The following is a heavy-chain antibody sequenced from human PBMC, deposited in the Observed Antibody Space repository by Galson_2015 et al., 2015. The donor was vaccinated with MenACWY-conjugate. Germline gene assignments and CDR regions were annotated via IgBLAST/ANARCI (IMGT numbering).Heavy chain of an antibody. Sequence: SLRLSCAASGFTFSSYAMHWVRQAPGKGLEWVAVIPYDGSNKYYADSVKGRFTISRDNSKNTLYLQMNSLRAEDTAVYYCARVKYSGSYYFDYWGQGTLVTVSS. CDR2: IPYDGSNK. J-gene: IGHJ4*02. V-gene: IGHV3-30*04. CDR3: ARVKYSGSYYFDY. D-gene: IGHD1-26*01. CDR1: GFTFSSYA.